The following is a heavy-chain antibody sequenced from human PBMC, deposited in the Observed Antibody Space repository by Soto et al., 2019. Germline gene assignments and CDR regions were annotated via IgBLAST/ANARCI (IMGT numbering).Heavy chain of an antibody. CDR2: MNPNSANT. CDR1: GYTFTSYD. Sequence: QVQLVQSGAEVQEPGASVKVSCKASGYTFTSYDINWVRQATGQGLEWMVWMNPNSANTGYAQKFQGRVTLTRNTSISTAHMELSSLRSEDTAVYYCARSGFGELSWHVYWGQGTLVTVSS. V-gene: IGHV1-8*01. CDR3: ARSGFGELSWHVY. J-gene: IGHJ4*02. D-gene: IGHD3-10*01.